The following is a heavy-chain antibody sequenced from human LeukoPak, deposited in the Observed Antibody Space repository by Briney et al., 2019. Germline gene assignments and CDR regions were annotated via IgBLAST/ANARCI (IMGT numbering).Heavy chain of an antibody. CDR2: INHSGST. CDR1: GGPFRGYY. Sequence: PSETLSLTCALYGGPFRGYYWSWIPQPPGKGLEWIGEINHSGSTNYNPSLKSRVTISVDTSKNQFSLKLSSVSAADTAVYYCAKLQIAAAGTPFDYWGQGTLVTVSS. J-gene: IGHJ4*02. CDR3: AKLQIAAAGTPFDY. V-gene: IGHV4-34*01. D-gene: IGHD6-13*01.